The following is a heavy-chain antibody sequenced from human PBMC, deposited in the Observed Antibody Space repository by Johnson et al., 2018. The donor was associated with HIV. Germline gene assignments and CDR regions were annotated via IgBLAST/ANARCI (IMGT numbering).Heavy chain of an antibody. V-gene: IGHV3-9*01. CDR2: ISWNSGSI. Sequence: VQLVESGGGLVQPGRSLRLSCAASGFTFDDYAMHWVRQAPVKGLEWVSGISWNSGSIVYAASVKVRFPISRDNAKNSLYLQMNSLRAEDTALYYCAIDCGGDCYSGSGAFDIWGQGTMVTVSS. CDR3: AIDCGGDCYSGSGAFDI. CDR1: GFTFDDYA. D-gene: IGHD2-21*01. J-gene: IGHJ3*02.